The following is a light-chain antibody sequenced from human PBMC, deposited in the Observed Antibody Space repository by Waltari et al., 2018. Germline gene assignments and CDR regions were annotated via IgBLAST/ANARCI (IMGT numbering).Light chain of an antibody. CDR1: SSNIGTNY. CDR3: AAWDDSLSGVV. V-gene: IGLV1-47*01. Sequence: QSVLTQPPLASGTPGQRVTISCSGSSSNIGTNYVYWYRQLPGTAPKRLIYKNNQRPSGVPDRFSGSKSGTSASLAISGLRSEDEADYYCAAWDDSLSGVVFGGGTKLTVL. J-gene: IGLJ2*01. CDR2: KNN.